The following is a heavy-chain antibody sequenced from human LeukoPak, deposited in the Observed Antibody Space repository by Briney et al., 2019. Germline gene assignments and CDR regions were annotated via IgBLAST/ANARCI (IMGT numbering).Heavy chain of an antibody. CDR2: INPNSGGT. CDR1: GYTFTGYY. Sequence: ASVKVSCKASGYTFTGYYMHWVRQAPGQGLEWMGWINPNSGGTNYAQKFQGRVTMTRDTSISTAYMELSRLRSDDTAAYYCARVIAAAGTFCFDYGGQGTRVSVST. V-gene: IGHV1-2*02. D-gene: IGHD6-13*01. J-gene: IGHJ4*02. CDR3: ARVIAAAGTFCFDY.